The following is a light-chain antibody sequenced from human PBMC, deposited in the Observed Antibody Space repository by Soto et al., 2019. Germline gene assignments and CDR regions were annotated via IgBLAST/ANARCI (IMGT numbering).Light chain of an antibody. CDR1: SSNIGAGYD. V-gene: IGLV1-40*01. Sequence: QSVLTQPPSVSGAPGQRVTISCTGSSSNIGAGYDVHWYQQLPGTAPKLLIYGNSNRPSGVPDRFSGSKSGTSASLAITGLQAEDEADYYCQAYDSSLSGSEFCGGTKLTVL. CDR3: QAYDSSLSGSE. CDR2: GNS. J-gene: IGLJ2*01.